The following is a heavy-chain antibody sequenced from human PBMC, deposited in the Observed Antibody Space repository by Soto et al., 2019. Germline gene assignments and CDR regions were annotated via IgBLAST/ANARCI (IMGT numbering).Heavy chain of an antibody. Sequence: ASVKVSCKASGYTFTSYYMHWVRQAPGQGLEWMGIINPSGGSTSYAQKFQGRVTMTRDTSTSTVYMELSSLRSEDTAVYYCARGTYGSGSYDISGYYYGMDDWGQGTTVTVSS. CDR2: INPSGGST. V-gene: IGHV1-46*01. CDR1: GYTFTSYY. CDR3: ARGTYGSGSYDISGYYYGMDD. D-gene: IGHD3-10*01. J-gene: IGHJ6*02.